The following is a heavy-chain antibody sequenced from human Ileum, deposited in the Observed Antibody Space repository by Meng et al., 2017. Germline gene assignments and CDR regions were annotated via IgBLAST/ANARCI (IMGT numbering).Heavy chain of an antibody. CDR3: TTNRGIS. CDR2: IKSTTHGGTT. CDR1: GLTFSNAW. J-gene: IGHJ5*02. Sequence: EVQLMEFGGGLVKPGESLRLSCAASGLTFSNAWMTWVRQAPGKGLEWIGQIKSTTHGGTTDYAAPVTGRFIISRDDSKNTLYLQMSSLKTEDTAVYYCTTNRGISWGQGTLVTVSS. V-gene: IGHV3-15*01.